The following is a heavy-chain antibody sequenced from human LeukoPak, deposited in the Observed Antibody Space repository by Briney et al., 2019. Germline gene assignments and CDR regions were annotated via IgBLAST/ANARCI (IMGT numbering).Heavy chain of an antibody. CDR1: GFTFSNVW. J-gene: IGHJ4*02. Sequence: GGSLRLSCVASGFTFSNVWMGWVRQAPGKGLEWVGRIYSKIDGGITDYAAPVKGRFTISRDDSKNTLYLQMNSLKIDDTAVYYCSTERDYYFHYWGQGALVIVSS. CDR2: IYSKIDGGIT. V-gene: IGHV3-15*01. CDR3: STERDYYFHY.